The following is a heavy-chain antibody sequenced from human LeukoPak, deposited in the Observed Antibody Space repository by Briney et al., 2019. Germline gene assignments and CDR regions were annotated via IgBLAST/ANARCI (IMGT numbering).Heavy chain of an antibody. V-gene: IGHV4-59*08. CDR3: ARRATSGSLDY. CDR1: GGSISSYY. Sequence: SETLSLTCSVPGGSISSYYWSWIRQPPGKGLEWIGYVYYIGNTNYNPSLKSRVTISVDTSKNQFSLKLSSVTVADTAIYYCARRATSGSLDYWGQGTLVTVSS. D-gene: IGHD3-22*01. J-gene: IGHJ4*02. CDR2: VYYIGNT.